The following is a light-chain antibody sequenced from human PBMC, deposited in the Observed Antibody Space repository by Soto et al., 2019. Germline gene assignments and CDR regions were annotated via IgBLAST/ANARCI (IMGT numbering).Light chain of an antibody. CDR1: SSNIGSNT. CDR2: RNN. Sequence: QSVLTQPPSASGTPGQRVTISCSGSSSNIGSNTVNWYKHLPGTAPKLLIYRNNERPSGVPDRFSGSKSGTSASLAISGLQSEDEADYYCCSYAGGTIVYVFGTGTKVTVL. CDR3: CSYAGGTIVYV. V-gene: IGLV1-44*01. J-gene: IGLJ1*01.